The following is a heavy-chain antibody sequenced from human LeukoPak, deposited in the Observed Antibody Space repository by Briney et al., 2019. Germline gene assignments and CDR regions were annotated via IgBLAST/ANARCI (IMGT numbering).Heavy chain of an antibody. CDR1: GFTFSSYA. CDR3: AREVFEGKDIVATIGFGDY. V-gene: IGHV3-21*01. D-gene: IGHD5-12*01. J-gene: IGHJ4*02. Sequence: GGSLRPSCAASGFTFSSYAMSWVRQAPGKGLEWVSSISSSSSYIYYADSVKGRFTISRDNAKNSLYLQMNSLRAEDTAVYYCAREVFEGKDIVATIGFGDYWGQGTLVTVSS. CDR2: ISSSSSYI.